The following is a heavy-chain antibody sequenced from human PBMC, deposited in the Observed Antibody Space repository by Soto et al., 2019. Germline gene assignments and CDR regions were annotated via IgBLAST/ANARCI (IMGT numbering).Heavy chain of an antibody. CDR3: ARGIAYYYDSSGYYYSYYYYGMGV. D-gene: IGHD3-22*01. J-gene: IGHJ6*02. Sequence: SETLSLTCAVYGGSFSGYYWSWIRQPPGKGLEWIGEINHSGSTNYNPSLKSRVTISVDTSKNQFSLKLSSVTAADTAVYYCARGIAYYYDSSGYYYSYYYYGMGVWGQGTTVTVS. CDR2: INHSGST. CDR1: GGSFSGYY. V-gene: IGHV4-34*01.